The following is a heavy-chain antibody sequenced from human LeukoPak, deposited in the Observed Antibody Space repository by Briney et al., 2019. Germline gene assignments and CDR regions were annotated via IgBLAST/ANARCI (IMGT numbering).Heavy chain of an antibody. CDR3: ARESPDSSGYHHNYYFDY. Sequence: SETLSLTCAVYGGSFSGYYWSWIRQPPGKGLEWIGEINHSGSTNYNPSLKSRVTISVDTSKNQSSLKLSSVTAADTAVYYCARESPDSSGYHHNYYFDYWGQGTLVTVSS. J-gene: IGHJ4*02. CDR2: INHSGST. D-gene: IGHD3-22*01. V-gene: IGHV4-34*01. CDR1: GGSFSGYY.